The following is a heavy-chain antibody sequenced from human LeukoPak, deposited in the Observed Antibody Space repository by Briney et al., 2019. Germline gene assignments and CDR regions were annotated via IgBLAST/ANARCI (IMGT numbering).Heavy chain of an antibody. J-gene: IGHJ4*02. CDR3: ARGRIAAAGAIDY. D-gene: IGHD6-13*01. CDR2: INPRNGGS. Sequence: ASVKVSCKASGYTFTGFYIHWVRQAPGQGLEWMAWINPRNGGSHSAQKFQGRVTFTRDTSISTAYMKMRKFTSDDTPFYYCARGRIAAAGAIDYWGQGARVTVSS. CDR1: GYTFTGFY. V-gene: IGHV1-2*02.